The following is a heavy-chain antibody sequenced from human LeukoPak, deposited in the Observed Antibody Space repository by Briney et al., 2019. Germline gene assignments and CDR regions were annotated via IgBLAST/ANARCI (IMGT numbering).Heavy chain of an antibody. CDR2: MNPNSGNT. D-gene: IGHD3-10*01. CDR3: ATRGWFGELVAFDI. V-gene: IGHV1-8*01. J-gene: IGHJ3*02. CDR1: GYTFTSYD. Sequence: PLASVKVSCKASGYTFTSYDINWVRQATGQGLEWKGWMNPNSGNTGYAQKFQGRVTMTRNTSISTAYMELSSLRSEDTAVYYCATRGWFGELVAFDIWGQGTMVTVSS.